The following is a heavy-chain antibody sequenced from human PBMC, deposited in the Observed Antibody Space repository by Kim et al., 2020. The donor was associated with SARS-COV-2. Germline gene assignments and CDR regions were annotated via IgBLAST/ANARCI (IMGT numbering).Heavy chain of an antibody. CDR1: GFTFSSYA. CDR2: ISGSGGST. Sequence: GGSLRLSCAASGFTFSSYAMSWVRQAPGRGLEWVSAISGSGGSTNYADSVKGRFTISRDNSKNTLYLQMNSLRAEDTAVYYCAKVRARRLGNYYYGMDVWGQGTTVTVSS. V-gene: IGHV3-23*01. D-gene: IGHD3-9*01. CDR3: AKVRARRLGNYYYGMDV. J-gene: IGHJ6*02.